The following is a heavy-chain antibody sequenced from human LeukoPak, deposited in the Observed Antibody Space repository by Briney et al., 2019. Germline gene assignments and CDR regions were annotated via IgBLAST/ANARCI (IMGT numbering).Heavy chain of an antibody. CDR1: GFTFSTCA. J-gene: IGHJ5*02. CDR2: ISFSGDTI. D-gene: IGHD1-26*01. V-gene: IGHV3-48*02. Sequence: GGSRRLSCATSGFTFSTCAMNWVRQAPGEGLEWISYISFSGDTIYYADSVKGRFTISRDNAKNSLYLHMNSLRDEDTAVYYCAGGLTVGGNWFDPWGQGTLVTVSS. CDR3: AGGLTVGGNWFDP.